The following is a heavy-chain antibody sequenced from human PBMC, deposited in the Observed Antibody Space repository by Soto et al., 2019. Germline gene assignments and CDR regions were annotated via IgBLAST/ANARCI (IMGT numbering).Heavy chain of an antibody. CDR3: ARVFSGSYSDY. Sequence: QVQLQESGPGLVKPSGTLSLTCAVSGGSIRSNNWWSWVRQPPGKGLEWIGEIFQSGSTNYNPSLKTRVNISVDKSKNQFSLKLSSVTAADTAVYYCARVFSGSYSDYWGQGTLVTVSS. V-gene: IGHV4-4*02. J-gene: IGHJ4*02. CDR2: IFQSGST. CDR1: GGSIRSNNW. D-gene: IGHD1-26*01.